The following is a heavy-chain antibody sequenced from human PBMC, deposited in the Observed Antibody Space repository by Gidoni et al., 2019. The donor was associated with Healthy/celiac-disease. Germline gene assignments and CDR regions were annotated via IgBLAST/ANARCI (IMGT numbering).Heavy chain of an antibody. CDR2: ISSSSSYT. Sequence: QVQLVESGGGLVKPGGSLRLSCAASGFTFSDYYMSWIRQAPGKGLEWVSYISSSSSYTNYADSVKGRFTISRDNAKNSLYLQMNSLRAEDTAVYYCARLVVTESDFDYWGQGTLVTVSS. J-gene: IGHJ4*02. CDR3: ARLVVTESDFDY. D-gene: IGHD3-22*01. CDR1: GFTFSDYY. V-gene: IGHV3-11*05.